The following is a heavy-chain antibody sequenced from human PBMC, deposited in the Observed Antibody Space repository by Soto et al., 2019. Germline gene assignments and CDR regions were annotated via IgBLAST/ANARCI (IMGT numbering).Heavy chain of an antibody. CDR2: ITPIFGTA. Sequence: SVKVSCKASGGTFSSYAISWVRQAPGQGLEWMGGITPIFGTANYAQKFQGRVTITADESTSTAYMELSSLRSEDTAVYYCARDLEREWTDCSSTSCPLARWFDPWGQGTLVTVSS. J-gene: IGHJ5*02. CDR1: GGTFSSYA. D-gene: IGHD2-2*01. V-gene: IGHV1-69*13. CDR3: ARDLEREWTDCSSTSCPLARWFDP.